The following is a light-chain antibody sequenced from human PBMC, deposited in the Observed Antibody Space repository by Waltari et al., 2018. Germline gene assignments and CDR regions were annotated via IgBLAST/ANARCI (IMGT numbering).Light chain of an antibody. CDR2: DVS. J-gene: IGLJ2*01. CDR1: SRAVGAYNH. CDR3: SSYISSSTLEL. Sequence: QSALTQPASASGSPGQPTSTSCTGTSRAVGAYNHLSWYQQRPGKAPKLMIFDVSNRPSGVSNRFSGSKSGNTASLTISGLQAEDEADYYCSSYISSSTLELFGGGTSLTVL. V-gene: IGLV2-14*03.